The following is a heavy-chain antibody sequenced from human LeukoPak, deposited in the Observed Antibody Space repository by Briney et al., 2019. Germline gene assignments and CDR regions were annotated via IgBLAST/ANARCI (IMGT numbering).Heavy chain of an antibody. D-gene: IGHD4-17*01. CDR1: GFTVSSNY. Sequence: GGSLRLSCAASGFTVSSNYMSWVRQAPGKGLEWVSVIYSGGSTYYADSVKGRFTISRDNSKNTLYLQMNSLRAEDTAVYYCAKFKMTTLNPFDWWGQGTLVTVSS. J-gene: IGHJ4*02. CDR2: IYSGGST. V-gene: IGHV3-53*01. CDR3: AKFKMTTLNPFDW.